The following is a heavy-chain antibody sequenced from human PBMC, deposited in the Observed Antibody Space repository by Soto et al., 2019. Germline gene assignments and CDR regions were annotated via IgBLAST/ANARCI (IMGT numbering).Heavy chain of an antibody. CDR3: ALFRGAARRYYQMDF. V-gene: IGHV4-59*01. CDR2: IYYSGST. D-gene: IGHD6-6*01. Sequence: SETLSLTCTVSGGSISSYYWSWIRQPPGKGLEWIGYIYYSGSTNYNPSLKSRVTISVDTSKNQFSLKLSSVTAADTAVYYCALFRGAARRYYQMDFWGQGTTVPVSS. CDR1: GGSISSYY. J-gene: IGHJ6*02.